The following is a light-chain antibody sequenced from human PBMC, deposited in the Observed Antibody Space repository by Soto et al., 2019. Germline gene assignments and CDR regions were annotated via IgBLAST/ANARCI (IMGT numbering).Light chain of an antibody. Sequence: DIQMTQSPSTLSASVGDRVTITCRASQSISNWVAWYRQKPGKVPELLIYDASRLQSGVPLRFSGSGSGTEFTLTISSLQPDDFATYYCQQYSSYSTFGQGTKVEI. CDR3: QQYSSYST. CDR1: QSISNW. CDR2: DAS. J-gene: IGKJ1*01. V-gene: IGKV1-5*01.